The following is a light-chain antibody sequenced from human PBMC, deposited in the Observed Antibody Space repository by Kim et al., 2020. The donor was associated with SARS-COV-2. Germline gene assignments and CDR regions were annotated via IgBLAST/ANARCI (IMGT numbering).Light chain of an antibody. CDR1: QTVNSNY. V-gene: IGKV3-20*01. Sequence: LSPGERATLSCRASQTVNSNYVAWYHQKPGQAPRLLIYGASTRATGIPDRFSGSGSGTDFTLTISRLEPEDFAVYYCQQYSSSLYTFGQGTKLEI. CDR2: GAS. CDR3: QQYSSSLYT. J-gene: IGKJ2*01.